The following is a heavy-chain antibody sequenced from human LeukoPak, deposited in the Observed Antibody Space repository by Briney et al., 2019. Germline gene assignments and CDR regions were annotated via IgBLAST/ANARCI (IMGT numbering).Heavy chain of an antibody. CDR3: AREIGDYDFWSGTRGNGMDV. D-gene: IGHD3-3*01. CDR2: ISYVETSK. CDR1: GFIVSSCY. V-gene: IGHV3-30-3*01. J-gene: IGHJ6*02. Sequence: GGSLRLSCAASGFIVSSCYMHWVRQAPGKGLEWVAVISYVETSKYYADSVKGRFTISRDNSKNMVYLQMNSLRAEDTAVYYCAREIGDYDFWSGTRGNGMDVWGQGTTVTVPS.